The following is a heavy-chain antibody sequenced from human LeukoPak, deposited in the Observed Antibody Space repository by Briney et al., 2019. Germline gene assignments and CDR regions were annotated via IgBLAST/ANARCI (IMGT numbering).Heavy chain of an antibody. V-gene: IGHV5-51*01. CDR2: IYPDDSDT. D-gene: IGHD6-13*01. CDR3: ARPAAADSYYFDY. CDR1: GYSFTNYW. J-gene: IGHJ4*02. Sequence: GESLKISSQDSGYSFTNYWIGWVRQMPEKLLEMVGIIYPDDSDTRYSPSFQGHVTISADKSISTAYLQWSSLKASDTAMYYCARPAAADSYYFDYWGQGTLVTVSS.